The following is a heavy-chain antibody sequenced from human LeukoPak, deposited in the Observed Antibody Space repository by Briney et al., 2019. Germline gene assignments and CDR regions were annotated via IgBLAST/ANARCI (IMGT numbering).Heavy chain of an antibody. CDR2: ISYDGSSK. V-gene: IGHV3-30-3*01. D-gene: IGHD2-2*02. CDR3: ARLYGDGY. J-gene: IGHJ4*02. Sequence: GGSLRLSCTASGITFSLYAMHWARQAPGKGLEWVAVISYDGSSKNYADSVKGRFIISRDNSKNTLYLQMNSLRVEDTAVYYCARLYGDGYWGQGTLVTVPS. CDR1: GITFSLYA.